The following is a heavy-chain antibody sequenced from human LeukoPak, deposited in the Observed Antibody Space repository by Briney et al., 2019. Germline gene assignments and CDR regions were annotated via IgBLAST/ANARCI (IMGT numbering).Heavy chain of an antibody. D-gene: IGHD6-6*01. CDR1: GFTFSSYG. J-gene: IGHJ4*02. Sequence: GGSLRLSCAASGFTFSSYGMHGVRQAPGKGLEWVAVIWYDGSNKYYADSVKGRFTISRDNSKNTLYLQMNSLRAEDTAVYYCARDYSSSSLGYFDYWGQGTLVTVFS. CDR2: IWYDGSNK. CDR3: ARDYSSSSLGYFDY. V-gene: IGHV3-33*01.